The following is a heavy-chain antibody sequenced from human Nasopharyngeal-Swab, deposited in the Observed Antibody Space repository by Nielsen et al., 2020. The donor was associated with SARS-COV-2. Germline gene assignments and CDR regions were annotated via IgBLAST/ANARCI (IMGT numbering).Heavy chain of an antibody. J-gene: IGHJ6*02. V-gene: IGHV3-21*01. CDR2: ISSSSSYI. CDR3: ARDRSNWGSYYYYYGMDV. D-gene: IGHD7-27*01. Sequence: VRQAPGKGLEWFSSISSSSSYIYYADSVKGRFTISRDNAKNSLYLQMNSLRAEDTAVYYCARDRSNWGSYYYYYGMDVWGQGTTVTVSS.